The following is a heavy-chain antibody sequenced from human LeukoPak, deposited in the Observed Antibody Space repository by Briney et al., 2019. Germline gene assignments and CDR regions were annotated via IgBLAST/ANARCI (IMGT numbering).Heavy chain of an antibody. Sequence: ASETLSLTCAVYGGSFSGYYWSWIRQPPGKGLEWIGEINHSGSTNYNPSLKSRVTISVDTSKNQFSLKLSSVTAADTAVYYCARAPDSSGRYRWFDPWGQGTLVTVSS. V-gene: IGHV4-34*01. CDR3: ARAPDSSGRYRWFDP. D-gene: IGHD6-19*01. CDR1: GGSFSGYY. CDR2: INHSGST. J-gene: IGHJ5*02.